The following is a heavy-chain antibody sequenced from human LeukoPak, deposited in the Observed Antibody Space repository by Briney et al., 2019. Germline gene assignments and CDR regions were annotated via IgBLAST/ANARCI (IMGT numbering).Heavy chain of an antibody. CDR1: GDSISSYY. J-gene: IGHJ3*02. D-gene: IGHD3-22*01. V-gene: IGHV4-59*01. Sequence: SETLSLTCTVSGDSISSYYWGWIRQPPGKGLEWIGFTYYSGTINYNPSLKSRVTISEDTSKNQFSLRLSSVTAADTAVYYCARDFKVDGSSGYYAFDIWGQGTMVTVSS. CDR2: TYYSGTI. CDR3: ARDFKVDGSSGYYAFDI.